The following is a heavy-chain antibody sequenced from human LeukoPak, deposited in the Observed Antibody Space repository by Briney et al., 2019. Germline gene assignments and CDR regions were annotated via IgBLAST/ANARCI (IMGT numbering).Heavy chain of an antibody. CDR2: ISCDGSNK. Sequence: GRSLRLSCASSGFTFSIYGMHWVRQAPGKGLEWVAVISCDGSNKYYADSVKGRFTISRDNSKNTLYLQMNSLRAEDTAVYYCARVVAAPSFWGQGTLVTVSS. V-gene: IGHV3-30*03. CDR1: GFTFSIYG. D-gene: IGHD2-15*01. J-gene: IGHJ4*02. CDR3: ARVVAAPSF.